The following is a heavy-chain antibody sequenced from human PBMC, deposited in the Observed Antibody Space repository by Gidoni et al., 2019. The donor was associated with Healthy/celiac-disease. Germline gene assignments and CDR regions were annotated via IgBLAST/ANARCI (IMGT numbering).Heavy chain of an antibody. J-gene: IGHJ1*01. CDR1: GFTFSSYA. CDR3: ARGVTVAGMYFQH. D-gene: IGHD6-19*01. Sequence: QVQLVESGGGVVQPGRSLRLSCAASGFTFSSYAMHWVRQAPGKGLEWVAVISYDGSNKYYADSVKGRFTISRDNSKNTLYLQMNSLRAEDTAVYYCARGVTVAGMYFQHWGQGTLVTVSS. V-gene: IGHV3-30*04. CDR2: ISYDGSNK.